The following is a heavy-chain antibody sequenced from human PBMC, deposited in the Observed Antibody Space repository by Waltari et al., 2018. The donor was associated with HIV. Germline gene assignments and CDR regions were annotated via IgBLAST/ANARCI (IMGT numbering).Heavy chain of an antibody. Sequence: QVQLQQSGQGLVEPSQTLSLTCVFSGDSVGSASVAWPWVRQSPSGDLEWLASTQYSGRMYKDYDTAMEGRIRISADTSKSSFSLHLNSVTSDDSATYWCVRDSYGFAYWSQGTLVIVAS. J-gene: IGHJ4*02. CDR1: GDSVGSASVA. CDR2: TQYSGRMYK. V-gene: IGHV6-1*01. D-gene: IGHD5-18*01. CDR3: VRDSYGFAY.